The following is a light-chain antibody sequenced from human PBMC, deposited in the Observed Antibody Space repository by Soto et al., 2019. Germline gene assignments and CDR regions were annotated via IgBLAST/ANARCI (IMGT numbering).Light chain of an antibody. CDR1: QGLRSW. V-gene: IGKV1-12*01. Sequence: DIQMTQSPSSVSASVGDRVTITCQASQGLRSWLAWYQQKPGKAPKLLIYTVSSLQGGVPSRFSGSGSGTDFTLTISSLQPEDFATYYCQQANSFPLTFGGGTKVEIK. CDR2: TVS. CDR3: QQANSFPLT. J-gene: IGKJ4*01.